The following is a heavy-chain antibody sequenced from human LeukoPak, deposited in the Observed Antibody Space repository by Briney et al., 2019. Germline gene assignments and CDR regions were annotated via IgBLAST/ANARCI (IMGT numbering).Heavy chain of an antibody. D-gene: IGHD5-12*01. CDR1: GFTFSSYG. Sequence: GSLRLSCAASGFTFSSYGMHWVRQAPGKGLEWVSAISGSGGSTYYADSVKGRFTISRDNSKNTLYLQMNSLRAEDTAVYYCAKDDIVATIYLRGDDAFDIWGQGTMVTVSS. CDR2: ISGSGGST. CDR3: AKDDIVATIYLRGDDAFDI. V-gene: IGHV3-23*01. J-gene: IGHJ3*02.